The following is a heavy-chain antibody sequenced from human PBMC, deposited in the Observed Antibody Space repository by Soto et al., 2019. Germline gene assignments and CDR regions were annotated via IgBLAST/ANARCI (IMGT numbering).Heavy chain of an antibody. V-gene: IGHV3-11*01. CDR3: ASDWETVALSFGMHV. CDR1: GFTFSDYY. D-gene: IGHD3-16*02. Sequence: QVQLVESGGGLVKPGGSLRLSCAASGFTFSDYYMSWIRQAPGKGLEWLSYISTRGTTIYYEDSVRGRFTISRDISKNSLYLQRNSLTVEDTAVYYCASDWETVALSFGMHVWGQGTTVTVSS. J-gene: IGHJ6*02. CDR2: ISTRGTTI.